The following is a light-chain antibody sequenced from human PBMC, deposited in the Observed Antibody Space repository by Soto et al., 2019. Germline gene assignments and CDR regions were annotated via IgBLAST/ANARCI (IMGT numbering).Light chain of an antibody. CDR1: QSVSSSN. CDR2: GAS. Sequence: ETVLTQSPGTLSLSPGERATLSCRASQSVSSSNLAWYQQKPGQAPRLLIYGASSRATGIPDRFSGSGSGTDFTLTISRLEPEDFVVYYCQQYGSSPRTFGQGTKVEIK. J-gene: IGKJ2*01. CDR3: QQYGSSPRT. V-gene: IGKV3-20*01.